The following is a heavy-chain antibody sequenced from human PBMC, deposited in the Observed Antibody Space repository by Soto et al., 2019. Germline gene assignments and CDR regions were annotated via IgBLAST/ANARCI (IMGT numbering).Heavy chain of an antibody. CDR3: ARVLYATWSSFDS. D-gene: IGHD1-26*01. CDR1: GFTFSSYE. Sequence: GGALRLSCTASGFTFSSYEMTWVRQAPGKGLEWISYITSGGTTYYADSAKGRFTISRDNAKNSLYLHLNSLTAEDTAIYYCARVLYATWSSFDSWGQGTLVTVSP. V-gene: IGHV3-48*03. J-gene: IGHJ4*02. CDR2: ITSGGTT.